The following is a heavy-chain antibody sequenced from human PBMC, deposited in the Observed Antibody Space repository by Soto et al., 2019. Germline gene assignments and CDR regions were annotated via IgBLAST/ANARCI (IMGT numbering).Heavy chain of an antibody. CDR1: GFTFSSYA. CDR2: ISYDGNNK. J-gene: IGHJ4*02. D-gene: IGHD5-18*01. CDR3: ARYGPYSYGTFHS. Sequence: QVQLVESGGGVVQPGRSLRLSCAASGFTFSSYAMHWVRQAPGKGLEWVAVISYDGNNKYYADSVKGRFTISRDNSKNTLYLQMNSLRDEDTAVYYCARYGPYSYGTFHSWGQGTLVTVSS. V-gene: IGHV3-30-3*01.